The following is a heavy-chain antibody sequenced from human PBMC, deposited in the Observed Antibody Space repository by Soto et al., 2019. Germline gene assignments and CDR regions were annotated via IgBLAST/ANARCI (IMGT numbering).Heavy chain of an antibody. CDR1: GDSVSSNSAA. V-gene: IGHV6-1*01. CDR2: TYYRSKWYN. D-gene: IGHD2-15*01. Sequence: PSQTLSLTCAISGDSVSSNSAAWNWIRQSPSRGLEWLGRTYYRSKWYNDYAVSVKSRITINPDTSKNQFSLQLNSVTPEDTAVYYCERTLKEDIVVVVAATSWFDPWGQGTLVTVSS. J-gene: IGHJ5*02. CDR3: ERTLKEDIVVVVAATSWFDP.